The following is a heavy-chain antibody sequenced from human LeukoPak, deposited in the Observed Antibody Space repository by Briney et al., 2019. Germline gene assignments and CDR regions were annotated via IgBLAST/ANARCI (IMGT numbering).Heavy chain of an antibody. CDR2: INPKSGGT. V-gene: IGHV1-2*04. J-gene: IGHJ3*02. Sequence: GASVTVSCKASGYTFTGYHIHWVRQAPGQGLEWMGWINPKSGGTNYAQKFEGWVTMTRDTSMSTVYMELSRLKSDDTAVYYCARDSGWEVVLYASEIWGQGTMVTVSS. CDR1: GYTFTGYH. D-gene: IGHD1-26*01. CDR3: ARDSGWEVVLYASEI.